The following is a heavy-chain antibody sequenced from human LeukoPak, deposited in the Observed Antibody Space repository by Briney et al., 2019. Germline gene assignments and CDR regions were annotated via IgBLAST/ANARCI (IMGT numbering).Heavy chain of an antibody. Sequence: GGSLRLSCAASGFTFSSYAMSWVRQAPGKGLEWVSAICGSGGSTYYADSVKGRFTISRDNSKNTLYLQMNSLRAEDTAVYYCAKIFQSSSWFDLDYWGQGTLVTVSS. CDR1: GFTFSSYA. CDR2: ICGSGGST. CDR3: AKIFQSSSWFDLDY. D-gene: IGHD6-13*01. V-gene: IGHV3-23*01. J-gene: IGHJ4*02.